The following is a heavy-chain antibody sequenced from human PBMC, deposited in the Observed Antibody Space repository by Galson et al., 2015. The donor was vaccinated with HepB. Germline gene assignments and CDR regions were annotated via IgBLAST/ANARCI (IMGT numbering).Heavy chain of an antibody. J-gene: IGHJ4*02. CDR1: GFTFSSYS. CDR3: AKSEGYGSGSYMDY. V-gene: IGHV3-9*01. D-gene: IGHD3-10*01. CDR2: ISWNSGSI. Sequence: SLRLSCAASGFTFSSYSMNWVRQAPGKGLEWVSGISWNSGSIGYADSVKGRFTISRDNAKNSLYLQMNSLRAEDTALYYCAKSEGYGSGSYMDYWGQGTLVTVSS.